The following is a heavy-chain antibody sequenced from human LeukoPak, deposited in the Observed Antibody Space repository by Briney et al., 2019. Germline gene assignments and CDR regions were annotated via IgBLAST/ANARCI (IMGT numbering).Heavy chain of an antibody. V-gene: IGHV3-21*01. Sequence: GGSLRLSCAASGFTLRNYAMSWVRQAPGKGLEWVSSIGAGDKYTYYGDSVKGRFTISRDNAKNSLYLQMNSLRAEDTAVYYCARVNDPHYYYYGMDVWGQGTTVTVSS. CDR2: IGAGDKYT. J-gene: IGHJ6*02. CDR3: ARVNDPHYYYYGMDV. D-gene: IGHD3-16*01. CDR1: GFTLRNYA.